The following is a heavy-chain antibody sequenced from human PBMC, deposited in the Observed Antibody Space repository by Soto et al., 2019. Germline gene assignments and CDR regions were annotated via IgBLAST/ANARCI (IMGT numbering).Heavy chain of an antibody. Sequence: GESLKISCAASGFTFSSYSMNWVRQAPGKGLEWVSSISSSSSYIYYADSVKGRFTISRDNAKNSLYLQMNSLRAEDTAVYYCARDPGAIFGVVPAFDYWGQGTLVTVSS. D-gene: IGHD3-3*01. CDR3: ARDPGAIFGVVPAFDY. V-gene: IGHV3-21*01. J-gene: IGHJ4*02. CDR1: GFTFSSYS. CDR2: ISSSSSYI.